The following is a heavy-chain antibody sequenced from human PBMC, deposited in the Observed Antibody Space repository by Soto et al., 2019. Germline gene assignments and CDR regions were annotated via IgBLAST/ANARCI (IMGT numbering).Heavy chain of an antibody. D-gene: IGHD6-13*01. J-gene: IGHJ4*02. CDR2: INGNGGYT. CDR3: AKEWVAGTLFY. V-gene: IGHV3-23*01. Sequence: WGSLRLSCAASGFTFGSYAMTWVRQAPGKGLEWVSDINGNGGYTQYADSVKGRFTISRDNSKDTLYLQMNSLRVEDTAVYYCAKEWVAGTLFYWGQGTRVTVSS. CDR1: GFTFGSYA.